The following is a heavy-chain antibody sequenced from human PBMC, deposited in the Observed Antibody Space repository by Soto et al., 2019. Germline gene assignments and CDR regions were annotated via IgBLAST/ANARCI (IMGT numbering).Heavy chain of an antibody. Sequence: EVQLVESGGGLVQPGGSLRLSCVASGFSFSSSWMFWVRQAPGKGLVWVSRINSDGSDRNYADSVEGRFTISRDNAENTLFLQMSSLRAEDTAVYYCTRVGRSWDQLDYWGLGTLVTVSS. D-gene: IGHD6-13*01. V-gene: IGHV3-74*01. CDR3: TRVGRSWDQLDY. CDR2: INSDGSDR. CDR1: GFSFSSSW. J-gene: IGHJ4*02.